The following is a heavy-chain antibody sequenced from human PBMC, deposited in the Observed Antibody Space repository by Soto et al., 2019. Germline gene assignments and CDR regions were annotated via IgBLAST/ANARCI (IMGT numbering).Heavy chain of an antibody. CDR2: ISWDGGST. CDR3: AKDMAGGPGYCSGGSCYGRGYYYYYGMDV. Sequence: GGSLRLSCAASGFTFDDYAMHWVRQAPGKGLEWVSLISWDGGSTYYADSVKVRFTISRDNSKNSLYLQMNSLRAEDTALYYCAKDMAGGPGYCSGGSCYGRGYYYYYGMDVWGQGTTVTVSS. CDR1: GFTFDDYA. J-gene: IGHJ6*02. V-gene: IGHV3-43D*04. D-gene: IGHD2-15*01.